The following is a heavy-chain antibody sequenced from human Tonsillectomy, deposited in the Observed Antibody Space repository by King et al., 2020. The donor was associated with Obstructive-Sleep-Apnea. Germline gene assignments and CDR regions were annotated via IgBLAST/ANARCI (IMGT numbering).Heavy chain of an antibody. V-gene: IGHV3-9*01. CDR3: ARGSGEGVTSPAWN. Sequence: DQLVQSGGGLVQPGRSLRLSCAASGFSFDEYAMHWVRRAPGKGLEWVSGISWNSGNIDYADSVKGRFTISRDNAKNSLYLQMNSLRAEDTAFYYCARGSGEGVTSPAWNWGQGTLVTVSS. CDR1: GFSFDEYA. J-gene: IGHJ4*02. D-gene: IGHD3-10*01. CDR2: ISWNSGNI.